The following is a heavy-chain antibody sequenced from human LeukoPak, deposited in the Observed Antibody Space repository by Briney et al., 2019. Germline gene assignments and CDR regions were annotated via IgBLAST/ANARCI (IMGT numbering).Heavy chain of an antibody. D-gene: IGHD6-13*01. CDR3: ARQGIAGDY. Sequence: PGEPLKIPCKGSGYTFTSYWTAWVGKLPGKALKWMGIIYPGDSDTRYSPSFQGQVTISADKSISTAYLQWSSLKASDTAMYYCARQGIAGDYWGQGTLVTASS. CDR2: IYPGDSDT. J-gene: IGHJ4*02. V-gene: IGHV5-51*01. CDR1: GYTFTSYW.